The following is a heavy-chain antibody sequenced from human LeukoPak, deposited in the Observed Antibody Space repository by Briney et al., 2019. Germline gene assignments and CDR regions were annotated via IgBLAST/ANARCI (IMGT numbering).Heavy chain of an antibody. J-gene: IGHJ2*01. D-gene: IGHD4-17*01. CDR3: ARGNADYGYWYFDL. Sequence: SQTLSLTCAISGDSVSSNSAAWNWITQSPSRGLEWLGRTYYRSKWYNDYAVSVKSRITINPDTSKNQFSLQLNSVTPEDTAVYYCARGNADYGYWYFDLWGRGTLVTVSS. CDR1: GDSVSSNSAA. V-gene: IGHV6-1*01. CDR2: TYYRSKWYN.